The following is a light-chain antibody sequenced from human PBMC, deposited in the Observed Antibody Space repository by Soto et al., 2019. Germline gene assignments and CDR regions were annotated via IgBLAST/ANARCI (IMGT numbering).Light chain of an antibody. CDR2: GNK. Sequence: QSVLTQPPSVSGAPGQRVIISCSGSSSNIGAPYDVNWYRQLPGTAPKLLIYGNKNRPSGVPDRFSGSKSGTSASLAITGLQAEDEADYYCQSYDSSLSGDVFGAGTKLTVL. V-gene: IGLV1-40*01. CDR1: SSNIGAPYD. J-gene: IGLJ1*01. CDR3: QSYDSSLSGDV.